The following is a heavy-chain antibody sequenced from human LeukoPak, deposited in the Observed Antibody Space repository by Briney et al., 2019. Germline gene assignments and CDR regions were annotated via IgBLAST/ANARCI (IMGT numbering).Heavy chain of an antibody. CDR1: GFTFSTYW. CDR3: ARVDYDSSDYYYWYFDL. Sequence: GGSLRLSCVASGFTFSTYWMSWVRQAPGKGLEWVANIKQDGSEKCYVDSLKGRFTISRDNAKNSLFLQMDSLRAEDTAVYYCARVDYDSSDYYYWYFDLWGRGTLVTVSS. J-gene: IGHJ2*01. D-gene: IGHD3-22*01. V-gene: IGHV3-7*05. CDR2: IKQDGSEK.